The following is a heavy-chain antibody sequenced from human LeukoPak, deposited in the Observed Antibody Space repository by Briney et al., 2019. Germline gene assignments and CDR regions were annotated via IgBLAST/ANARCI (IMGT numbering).Heavy chain of an antibody. V-gene: IGHV1-69*04. D-gene: IGHD6-13*01. J-gene: IGHJ4*02. Sequence: SVKVSCKASGCTFSSYSIHWVRQAPGQGLEWMGRIIPTFGIANYAQKFQGRVTITEDKSTSTAYLEPRNLRAGDTAVYYCAREREAAGGTFDDWGEGSLVTVSS. CDR3: AREREAAGGTFDD. CDR2: IIPTFGIA. CDR1: GCTFSSYS.